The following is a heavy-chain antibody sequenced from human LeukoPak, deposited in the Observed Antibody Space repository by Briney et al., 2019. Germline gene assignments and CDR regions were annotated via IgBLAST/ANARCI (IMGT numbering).Heavy chain of an antibody. CDR1: GGSISSYY. V-gene: IGHV4-59*01. CDR3: ASSWLGYCSSTSCPPYFDY. Sequence: SETLSLTCTVSGGSISSYYWSWLRQPPGKGLEWIGYIYYSGSTNYNPSLTSRGTISVDTSKNQFSLKLSSVTAADTAVYYCASSWLGYCSSTSCPPYFDYWGQGTLVTVSS. D-gene: IGHD2-2*01. CDR2: IYYSGST. J-gene: IGHJ4*02.